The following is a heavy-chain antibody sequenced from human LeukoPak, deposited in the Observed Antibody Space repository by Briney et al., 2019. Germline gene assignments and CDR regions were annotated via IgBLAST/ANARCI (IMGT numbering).Heavy chain of an antibody. Sequence: TGGSLRLSCAASGFTFSSYAMSWVRQAPGRGLEWVSAISGSGGSTYYADSVKGRFTISRDNSKNTLYLQMNSLRGEDTAVYYCARNPDAGTVDYWGQGTPVTVSS. V-gene: IGHV3-23*01. J-gene: IGHJ4*02. CDR3: ARNPDAGTVDY. CDR1: GFTFSSYA. CDR2: ISGSGGST. D-gene: IGHD6-13*01.